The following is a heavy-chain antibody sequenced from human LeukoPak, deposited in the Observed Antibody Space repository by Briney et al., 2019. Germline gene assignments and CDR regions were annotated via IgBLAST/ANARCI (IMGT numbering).Heavy chain of an antibody. CDR1: GGSISSGSYY. J-gene: IGHJ5*02. D-gene: IGHD2-15*01. CDR3: ARGIYCSGGSCYRLNWFDP. V-gene: IGHV4-61*02. CDR2: IYTSGST. Sequence: SQTLSLTCTVSGGSISSGSYYWSWIRQPAGKGLGWIGRIYTSGSTNYNPSLKSRVTISVDTSKNQFSLKLSSVTAADTAVYYCARGIYCSGGSCYRLNWFDPWGQGTLVTVSS.